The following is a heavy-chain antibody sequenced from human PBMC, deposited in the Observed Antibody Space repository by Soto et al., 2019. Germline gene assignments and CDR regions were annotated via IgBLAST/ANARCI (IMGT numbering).Heavy chain of an antibody. V-gene: IGHV2-5*01. Sequence: QITLKESGPTLVKPTQTLTLTCIFSGFSLNTYGEAVGWIRQPPGEALEWLALIYWNNDKRYSPSLRSRLTITKDTTKNQVVLTMTNMDPVDTATYYCAHKFIETSLFESWGQGTLVTVSS. CDR3: AHKFIETSLFES. J-gene: IGHJ4*02. CDR1: GFSLNTYGEA. CDR2: IYWNNDK.